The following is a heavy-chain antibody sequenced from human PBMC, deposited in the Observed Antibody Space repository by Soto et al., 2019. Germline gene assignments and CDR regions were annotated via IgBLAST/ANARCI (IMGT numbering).Heavy chain of an antibody. V-gene: IGHV4-39*01. Sequence: QLQLQESGPGLVKPSETLSLTCTVSGGSISSSSYYWGWIRQPPGKGLEWIGSIYYSGSAYYNPSLKSRVTISVDTSKNQFSLKLYSVTAADAAVYSCARHEQWLEPFDYWGQGTLITVSS. CDR2: IYYSGSA. D-gene: IGHD6-19*01. CDR3: ARHEQWLEPFDY. CDR1: GGSISSSSYY. J-gene: IGHJ4*02.